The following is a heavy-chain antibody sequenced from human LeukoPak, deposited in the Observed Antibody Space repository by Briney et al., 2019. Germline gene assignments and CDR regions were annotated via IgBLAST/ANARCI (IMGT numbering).Heavy chain of an antibody. CDR1: GGSISSYY. CDR2: IYYSGST. V-gene: IGHV4-59*08. D-gene: IGHD5-12*01. J-gene: IGHJ2*01. Sequence: SETLSLTCTVSGGSISSYYWSWIRQPPGKGLEWIGYIYYSGSTSYNPSLKSRVTMSADTSKNQFSLRLSSVTAADTAVYYCARRGAYSGNDLAWYSDLWGRGTLVTVSS. CDR3: ARRGAYSGNDLAWYSDL.